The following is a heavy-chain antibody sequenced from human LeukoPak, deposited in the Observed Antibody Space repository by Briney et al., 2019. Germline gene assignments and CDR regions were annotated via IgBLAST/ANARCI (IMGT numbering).Heavy chain of an antibody. D-gene: IGHD4-11*01. J-gene: IGHJ6*03. V-gene: IGHV1-69*06. CDR1: EYAFTSYA. CDR2: IIPIFGTA. Sequence: GASVKVSCKASEYAFTSYAIHWVRQAPGQGLEWMGGIIPIFGTANYAQKFQGRVTITADKSTSTAYMELSSLRSEDTAVYYCASTPSSNFGAYYYYYYMDVWGKGTTVTVSS. CDR3: ASTPSSNFGAYYYYYYMDV.